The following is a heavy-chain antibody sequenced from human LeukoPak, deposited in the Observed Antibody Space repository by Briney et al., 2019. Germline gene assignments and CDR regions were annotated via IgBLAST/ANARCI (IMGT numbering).Heavy chain of an antibody. J-gene: IGHJ6*02. Sequence: PGGSLRLSCAASGFTFDDYGMSWVRQAPGKGLEWVSGINWNGGSTGYGDSVKGRFTISRDNAKNSLYLQMNSLRAEDTALYYCARGPAVAGYYYGMDVWGQGTTVTVSS. CDR1: GFTFDDYG. CDR3: ARGPAVAGYYYGMDV. D-gene: IGHD6-19*01. V-gene: IGHV3-20*04. CDR2: INWNGGST.